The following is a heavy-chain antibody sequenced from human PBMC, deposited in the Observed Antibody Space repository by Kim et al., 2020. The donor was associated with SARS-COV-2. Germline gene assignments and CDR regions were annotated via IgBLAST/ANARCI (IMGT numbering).Heavy chain of an antibody. Sequence: SETLSLTCTVSGGSISSGSYYWSWIRQPAGKGLEWIGRIYTSGSTNYNPSLKSRVTISVDTSKNQFSLKLSSVTAADTAVYYCARELIAAAGTADFDYWGQGTLVTVSS. J-gene: IGHJ4*02. CDR3: ARELIAAAGTADFDY. V-gene: IGHV4-61*02. CDR2: IYTSGST. CDR1: GGSISSGSYY. D-gene: IGHD6-13*01.